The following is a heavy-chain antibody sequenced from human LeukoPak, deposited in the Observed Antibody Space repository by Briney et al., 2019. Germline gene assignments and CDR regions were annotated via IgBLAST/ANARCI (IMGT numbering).Heavy chain of an antibody. V-gene: IGHV3-21*01. D-gene: IGHD6-13*01. Sequence: GGSLRLSCAASGFTFSSYSMNWVRQAPGKGLEWVLSISSSSSYIYYADSVKGRFTISRDNAKNSLYLQMNSLRAEDTAVYYCARDLDSSWYLFDYWGQGTLVTVSS. CDR1: GFTFSSYS. CDR2: ISSSSSYI. J-gene: IGHJ4*02. CDR3: ARDLDSSWYLFDY.